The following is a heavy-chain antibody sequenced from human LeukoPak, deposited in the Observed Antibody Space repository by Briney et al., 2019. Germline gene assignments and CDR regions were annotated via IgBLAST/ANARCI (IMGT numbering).Heavy chain of an antibody. CDR2: INHSGST. J-gene: IGHJ4*02. D-gene: IGHD3-22*01. Sequence: SETPSLTCAVYGGSFSGYYWSWIRQPPGKGLEWIGEINHSGSTNYNPSLKSRVTISVDTSKNQFSLKLSSVTAADTAVYYCARTKYYDSSGFDYWGQGTLVTVSS. V-gene: IGHV4-34*01. CDR1: GGSFSGYY. CDR3: ARTKYYDSSGFDY.